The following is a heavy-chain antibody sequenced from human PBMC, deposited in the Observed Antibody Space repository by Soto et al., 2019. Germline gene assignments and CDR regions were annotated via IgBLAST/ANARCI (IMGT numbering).Heavy chain of an antibody. CDR3: ARAQYSSGWKNYYYGMDV. D-gene: IGHD6-19*01. V-gene: IGHV1-2*04. CDR2: INPNSGGT. Sequence: ASVKVSCKASGYTFTGYYMHWVRQAPGQGLEWMGWINPNSGGTNYAQKFQGWVTMTRDTSISTAYMELSRLRSDDTAVYYCARAQYSSGWKNYYYGMDVWGQGTTVTVSS. J-gene: IGHJ6*02. CDR1: GYTFTGYY.